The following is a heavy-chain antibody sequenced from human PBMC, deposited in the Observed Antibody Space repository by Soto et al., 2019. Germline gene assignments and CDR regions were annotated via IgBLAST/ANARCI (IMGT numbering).Heavy chain of an antibody. CDR2: IYPSDSRT. J-gene: IGHJ1*01. V-gene: IGHV5-51*01. Sequence: GESLKISCESSGYTFANYWIGWVRQVPGKGLEWVAIIYPSDSRTIYSPSFQGQVTISADKSISTAYLQWTSLKASDTAIYYCSKPKCSTSVRYLQHWGQGTPVTVSS. CDR3: SKPKCSTSVRYLQH. CDR1: GYTFANYW. D-gene: IGHD6-6*01.